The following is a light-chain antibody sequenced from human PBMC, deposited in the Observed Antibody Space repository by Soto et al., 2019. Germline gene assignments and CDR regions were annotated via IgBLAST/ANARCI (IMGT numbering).Light chain of an antibody. CDR1: SSDVGDNY. J-gene: IGLJ2*01. CDR3: AAWDDSLNMV. CDR2: EVS. V-gene: IGLV2-8*01. Sequence: QSALTQPPSASGSPGQSVTISCTGTSSDVGDNYVSWYQQHLGKAPKLIIYEVSQRPSGVPDRFSGSKSGNTASLTVSGLQLEDEADYYCAAWDDSLNMVFGGGTKLTVL.